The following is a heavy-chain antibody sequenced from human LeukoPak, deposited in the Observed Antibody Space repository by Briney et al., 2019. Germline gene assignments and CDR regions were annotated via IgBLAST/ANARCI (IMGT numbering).Heavy chain of an antibody. J-gene: IGHJ4*02. Sequence: SEGSLRLSCSASGFTFSSYTMHWVRQAPGKGLEYVSGIGSNGGSTYYADSVKGRFIISRDNSQNTLHLQVSSLRAEDTAVYYCASFGYYGSGSPDYWGQGTLVTVSS. CDR2: IGSNGGST. V-gene: IGHV3-64D*06. CDR3: ASFGYYGSGSPDY. D-gene: IGHD3-10*01. CDR1: GFTFSSYT.